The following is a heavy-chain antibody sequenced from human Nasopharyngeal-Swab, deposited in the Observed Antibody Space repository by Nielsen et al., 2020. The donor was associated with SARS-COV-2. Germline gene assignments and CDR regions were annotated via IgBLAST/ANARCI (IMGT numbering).Heavy chain of an antibody. V-gene: IGHV5-51*01. J-gene: IGHJ5*02. CDR2: IYPGNSDT. Sequence: GGSLRLSCIGFGYSFANYWIGWVRQMPGKGLEWMGSIYPGNSDTRYSPAFHGRVTISADKSINTAYIQWTSLRASDTAVYYCARRAAKDGYNYEVDPWGQGTLVSVSS. CDR3: ARRAAKDGYNYEVDP. CDR1: GYSFANYW. D-gene: IGHD5-24*01.